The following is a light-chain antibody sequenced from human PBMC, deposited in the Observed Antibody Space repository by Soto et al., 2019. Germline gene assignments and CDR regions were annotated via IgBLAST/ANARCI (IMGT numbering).Light chain of an antibody. J-gene: IGLJ1*01. Sequence: QSALTQPPSASGSPGQSVTISCTGTSSDVGGYDYVSWYQQHPGKAPKLMIYEVTKRPSGVPDRLSGSKSGNTASLTVSGLQAEDEADYYCSSYGGSNNFVFGTGTKLTVL. V-gene: IGLV2-8*01. CDR2: EVT. CDR1: SSDVGGYDY. CDR3: SSYGGSNNFV.